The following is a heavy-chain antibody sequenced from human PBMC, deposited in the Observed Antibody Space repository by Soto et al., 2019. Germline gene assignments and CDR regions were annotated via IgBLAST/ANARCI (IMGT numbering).Heavy chain of an antibody. CDR3: ARSNWNYRGYFGF. Sequence: PGESLKISCEGSGYRFSNYWIGWVRQMPGKGLEWMGSIYPGDSEIRYSPSFQGQVSISADKSISAAYLQWNSLKASDTAIYYCARSNWNYRGYFGFWAQGTLVTVSS. CDR2: IYPGDSEI. D-gene: IGHD1-7*01. V-gene: IGHV5-51*01. J-gene: IGHJ4*02. CDR1: GYRFSNYW.